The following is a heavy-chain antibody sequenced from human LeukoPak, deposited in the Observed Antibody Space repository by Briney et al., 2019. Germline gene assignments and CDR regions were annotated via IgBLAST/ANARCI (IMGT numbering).Heavy chain of an antibody. CDR3: AKDREHCSSTSCPLSAFDI. CDR1: GFTFSSYA. D-gene: IGHD2-2*01. J-gene: IGHJ3*02. Sequence: GGSLRLSCAASGFTFSSYAMSWVRQAPGKGLEWVSAISGSGGSTYYADSVKGRFTISRDNSKNTLYLQMNSLRAEDTAVYYCAKDREHCSSTSCPLSAFDIWGQGAMVTVSS. CDR2: ISGSGGST. V-gene: IGHV3-23*01.